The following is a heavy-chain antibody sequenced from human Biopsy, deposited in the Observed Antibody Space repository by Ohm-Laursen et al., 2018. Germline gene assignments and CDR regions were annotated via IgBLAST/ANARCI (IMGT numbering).Heavy chain of an antibody. J-gene: IGHJ4*02. CDR1: GGTFINYA. D-gene: IGHD1-26*01. CDR3: ARGPHSGSHSCFDY. CDR2: IIPMFGTA. Sequence: SSVKVSCNASGGTFINYAISWVRQAPGQGLGWMGGIIPMFGTANYAQMFQGRVTISADECTSTSYMELSSLTTEDTAIYYCARGPHSGSHSCFDYWGRGTLVTVSS. V-gene: IGHV1-69*01.